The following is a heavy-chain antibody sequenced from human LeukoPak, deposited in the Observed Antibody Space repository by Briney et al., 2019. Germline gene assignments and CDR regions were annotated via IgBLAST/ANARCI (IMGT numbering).Heavy chain of an antibody. CDR1: GFTSSDYA. CDR3: ARAPGSLVSVAGRPYYFDF. Sequence: GGSLRLSCAASGFTSSDYAMAWVRQAPGKGLEWVSIISTSGSGGATYYADSMKGRFTISRDSHKNTLYLQMNSLRAEDTAVYYCARAPGSLVSVAGRPYYFDFWGQGTLVTVSS. V-gene: IGHV3-23*01. D-gene: IGHD6-6*01. CDR2: ISTSGSGGAT. J-gene: IGHJ4*02.